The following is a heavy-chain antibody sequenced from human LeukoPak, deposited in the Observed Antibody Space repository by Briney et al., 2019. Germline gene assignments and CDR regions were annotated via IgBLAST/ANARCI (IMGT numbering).Heavy chain of an antibody. V-gene: IGHV3-23*01. CDR2: ISGSGGST. CDR1: GFTFSGYA. CDR3: AKGLVRGVITYWYFDL. D-gene: IGHD3-10*01. J-gene: IGHJ2*01. Sequence: GGSLRLSCAASGFTFSGYAMSWVRQAPGKGLEWVSAISGSGGSTYYADPVKGRFTISRDNSKNTLYPQMNSLRAEDTAVYYCAKGLVRGVITYWYFDLWGRGTLVTVSS.